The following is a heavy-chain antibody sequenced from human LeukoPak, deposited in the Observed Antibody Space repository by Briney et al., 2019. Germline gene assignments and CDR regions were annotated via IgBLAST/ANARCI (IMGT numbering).Heavy chain of an antibody. J-gene: IGHJ6*02. V-gene: IGHV3-23*01. D-gene: IGHD5-12*01. Sequence: GGSLRLSCAAPGFTFSGYAMSWVRQAPGKGLEWVSAISGSGGSTYYADSVKGRFTISRDNSKNTLYLQMNSLRAEDTAVYYCATIGGGYDLQYYYYYGMDVWGQGTTVTVSS. CDR1: GFTFSGYA. CDR3: ATIGGGYDLQYYYYYGMDV. CDR2: ISGSGGST.